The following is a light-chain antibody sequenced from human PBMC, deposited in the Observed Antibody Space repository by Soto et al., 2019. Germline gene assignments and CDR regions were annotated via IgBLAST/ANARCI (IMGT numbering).Light chain of an antibody. CDR3: AAWDDSLNGPV. V-gene: IGLV1-44*01. Sequence: QSVLTQPPSASGTPGQRVTISCSGSNSNIGSNTVTWYQQLPGTAPKLLIYSNHQRPSGLPDRFSGSKSGTSASLAISGLQSEDEADYYCAAWDDSLNGPVFGGGTKLPVL. CDR1: NSNIGSNT. CDR2: SNH. J-gene: IGLJ3*02.